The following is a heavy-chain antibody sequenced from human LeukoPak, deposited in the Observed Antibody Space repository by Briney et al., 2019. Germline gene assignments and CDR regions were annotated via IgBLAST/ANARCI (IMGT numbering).Heavy chain of an antibody. D-gene: IGHD2-21*01. CDR3: ARGIPSDAFDI. Sequence: PGGSLRLSCTASGFTVNSNYMSWVRQAPGKRLEWVSVVYSDGTSYSADSVKGRFTISRHHSKNTLYLQMNSLRTEDTAVYYCARGIPSDAFDIGGQGTMVIVSS. CDR1: GFTVNSNY. CDR2: VYSDGTS. J-gene: IGHJ3*02. V-gene: IGHV3-53*04.